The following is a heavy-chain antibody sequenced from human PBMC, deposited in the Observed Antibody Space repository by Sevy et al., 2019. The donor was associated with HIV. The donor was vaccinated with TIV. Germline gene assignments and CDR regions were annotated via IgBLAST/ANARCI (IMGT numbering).Heavy chain of an antibody. CDR3: AKGPRIAARPSWFDP. Sequence: GGSLRLSCAASGFTFSSYAMSWVRQAPGKGLEWVSAISGSGGSTYYAYSVKGRFTISRDNSKNTLYLQMNSLRAEDTAVYYCAKGPRIAARPSWFDPWGQGTLVTVSS. CDR1: GFTFSSYA. D-gene: IGHD6-6*01. J-gene: IGHJ5*02. V-gene: IGHV3-23*01. CDR2: ISGSGGST.